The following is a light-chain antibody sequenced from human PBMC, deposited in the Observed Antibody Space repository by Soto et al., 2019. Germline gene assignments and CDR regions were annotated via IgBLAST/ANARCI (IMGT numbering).Light chain of an antibody. J-gene: IGLJ2*01. CDR2: EVS. CDR3: SSYSSSITVL. Sequence: QSVLTQPASVSGSPGQSITISCTGTSSDVGAYNYVSWYQQHPGKVPKLMIYEVSNRPSGVSNRFSGSKSGNTASLTISGLQAEDEADYYCSSYSSSITVLFGGGTKLTV. CDR1: SSDVGAYNY. V-gene: IGLV2-14*01.